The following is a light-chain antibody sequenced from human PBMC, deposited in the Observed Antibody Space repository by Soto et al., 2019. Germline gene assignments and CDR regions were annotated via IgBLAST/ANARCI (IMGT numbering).Light chain of an antibody. CDR3: QSYDSSLSVV. CDR1: GSTIGAGYD. V-gene: IGLV1-40*01. Sequence: QSALTQSPSVSGAPGQRVTISCTGSGSTIGAGYDVHWYQQLPGTAPKLLIYDNSNRPSGVPDRFSGSKSGTSASLAISGLQAEDEADYYCQSYDSSLSVVFGGGTKLTVL. CDR2: DNS. J-gene: IGLJ2*01.